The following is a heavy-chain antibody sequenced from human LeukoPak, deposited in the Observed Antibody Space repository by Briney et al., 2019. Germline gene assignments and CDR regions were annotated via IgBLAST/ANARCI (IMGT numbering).Heavy chain of an antibody. J-gene: IGHJ4*02. CDR3: ARDRTGYFDY. CDR1: GGSFSGYY. Sequence: SETLSLTCAVYGGSFSGYYWSWIRQPPGKGLEWIGEINHSGSTNYNPSLKSRVTISVDTSKNQFSLKLSSVTAADTAVYYCARDRTGYFDYWGQGTLVTVSS. CDR2: INHSGST. D-gene: IGHD1-1*01. V-gene: IGHV4-34*01.